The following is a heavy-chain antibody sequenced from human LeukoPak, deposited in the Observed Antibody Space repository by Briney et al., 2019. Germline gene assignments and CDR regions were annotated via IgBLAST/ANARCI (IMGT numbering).Heavy chain of an antibody. CDR2: ISGYNGNT. V-gene: IGHV1-18*01. Sequence: ASVKVSCKASGCTFTSYGISWVRQAPGQGLEWMGWISGYNGNTHSAQKLQGRVTMTTDTSTSTAYMELRSLRSDDTAVYYCARGPYCSGGTCYSQYFDYWGQGTLVTVSS. D-gene: IGHD2-15*01. CDR1: GCTFTSYG. J-gene: IGHJ4*02. CDR3: ARGPYCSGGTCYSQYFDY.